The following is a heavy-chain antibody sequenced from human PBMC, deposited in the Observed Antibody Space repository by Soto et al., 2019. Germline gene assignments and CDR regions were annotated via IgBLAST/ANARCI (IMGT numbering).Heavy chain of an antibody. CDR1: GFTFYSYA. J-gene: IGHJ6*02. CDR2: ISGSGDST. CDR3: ARVWERTVTTRNYFYGIDV. V-gene: IGHV3-23*01. D-gene: IGHD4-17*01. Sequence: PGGSLRLSCAASGFTFYSYAMTWVRQAPGKALEWVSTISGSGDSTYYADSVKGRFSISRDNYKNTVSLQMNSLRAENTAVYFCARVWERTVTTRNYFYGIDVSGPGTTVTVSS.